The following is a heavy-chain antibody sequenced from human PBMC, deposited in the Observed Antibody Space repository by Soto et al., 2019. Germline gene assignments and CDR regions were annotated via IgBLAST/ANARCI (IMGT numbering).Heavy chain of an antibody. CDR3: ARDGPSGDNGAVSFAP. J-gene: IGHJ5*02. Sequence: GGSLSLSCEASGFTFNTYWMHWVRQAPGKGPVWVSRINTDGSNTRYADSVKGRFTISRDNAKNTLYLQMNSLGVEDTAIYYCARDGPSGDNGAVSFAPWGQGALVTVSS. D-gene: IGHD2-8*01. CDR1: GFTFNTYW. V-gene: IGHV3-74*01. CDR2: INTDGSNT.